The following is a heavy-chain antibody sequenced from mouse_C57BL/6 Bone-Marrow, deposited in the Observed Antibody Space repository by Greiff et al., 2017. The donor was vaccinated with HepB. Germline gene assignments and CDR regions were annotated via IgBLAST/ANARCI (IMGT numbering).Heavy chain of an antibody. CDR1: GYTFTSYW. Sequence: VQLQQPGAELVKPGASVKMSCKASGYTFTSYWITWVKQRPGQGLEWIGDIYPGSGSTNYNEKFKSKATLTVDTSSSTAYMQLSSLTSEDSAVYYCARRELLTTVVALGDYWGQGTSVTVSS. V-gene: IGHV1-55*01. CDR3: ARRELLTTVVALGDY. CDR2: IYPGSGST. D-gene: IGHD1-1*01. J-gene: IGHJ4*01.